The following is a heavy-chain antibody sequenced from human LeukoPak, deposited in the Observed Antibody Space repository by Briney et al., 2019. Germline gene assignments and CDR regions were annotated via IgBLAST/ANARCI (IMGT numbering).Heavy chain of an antibody. J-gene: IGHJ4*02. CDR2: ISSGSTTI. Sequence: GGSLRLSCAASGFTFSFYSMHWVRQAPGKGLEWVSYISSGSTTIYYADSVKGRFAVSRDNAKNSLYLQINGLRDDDTAVYYCARGEDYWGQGTLVTVSS. V-gene: IGHV3-48*02. CDR3: ARGEDY. CDR1: GFTFSFYS.